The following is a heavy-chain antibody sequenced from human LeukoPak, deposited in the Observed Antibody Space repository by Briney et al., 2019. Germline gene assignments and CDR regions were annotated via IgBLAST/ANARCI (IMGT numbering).Heavy chain of an antibody. D-gene: IGHD2-2*01. CDR3: ARHSSSTSWLIDY. V-gene: IGHV4-39*01. CDR2: IYYSGST. CDR1: GGPISSSSYY. Sequence: SETLSLTCTVSGGPISSSSYYWGWIRQPPGKGLEWIGSIYYSGSTYYNPSLKSRVTISVDTSNNQFSLKLSSVTAADTAVYYCARHSSSTSWLIDYWGQGTLVTVSS. J-gene: IGHJ4*02.